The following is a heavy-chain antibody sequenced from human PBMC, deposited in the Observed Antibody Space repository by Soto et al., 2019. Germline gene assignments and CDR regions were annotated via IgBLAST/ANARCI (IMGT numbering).Heavy chain of an antibody. CDR2: TYYRSRWYN. J-gene: IGHJ6*03. Sequence: SQTLSLTCAIPGDSVSSNSAAWHWIRQSTSRGLEWPGRTYYRSRWYNDYACTVKSILTVNPDTTGSQCRLHLNSVSPYDTAVYFCAGSTTFRWNYRDGWDKETTCT. CDR1: GDSVSSNSAA. CDR3: AGSTTFRWNYRDG. V-gene: IGHV6-1*01. D-gene: IGHD3-10*02.